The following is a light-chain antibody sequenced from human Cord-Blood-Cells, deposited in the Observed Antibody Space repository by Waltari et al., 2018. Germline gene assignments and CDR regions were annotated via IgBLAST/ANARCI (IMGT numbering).Light chain of an antibody. CDR1: SSDVGGYNY. Sequence: SALTHPPSASGSPGQSVTISCPGTSSDVGGYNYVSWYQQHPGKAPKLTIYEVSKRPSGVPDRFSGSKSGNTASLTVSGLQAEDEADYYCSSYAGSNNLVFGGGTKLTVL. CDR3: SSYAGSNNLV. V-gene: IGLV2-8*01. CDR2: EVS. J-gene: IGLJ2*01.